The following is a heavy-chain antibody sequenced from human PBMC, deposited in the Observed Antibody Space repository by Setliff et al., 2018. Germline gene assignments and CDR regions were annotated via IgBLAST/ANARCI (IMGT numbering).Heavy chain of an antibody. CDR1: GHIFSSYG. V-gene: IGHV1-18*01. D-gene: IGHD2-15*01. Sequence: ASVKVSCKASGHIFSSYGISWVRQAPGQGLEWMGWISSYNDVTNYEQRFQGRVTMTTDTSASAAYMELRGLRPDDTAIYYCAISSLSICSVGSCPNAFDIWGQGTLVTVSS. CDR3: AISSLSICSVGSCPNAFDI. CDR2: ISSYNDVT. J-gene: IGHJ3*02.